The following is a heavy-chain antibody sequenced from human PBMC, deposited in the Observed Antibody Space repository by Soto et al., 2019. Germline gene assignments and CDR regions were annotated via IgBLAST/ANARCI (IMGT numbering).Heavy chain of an antibody. CDR3: AKIGHYDFWRSSGMDV. J-gene: IGHJ6*02. CDR2: ISYDGSNK. CDR1: GFTFSSYG. D-gene: IGHD3-3*01. Sequence: VGSLRLSCAASGFTFSSYGMHLVRQAPGKGLEWVAVISYDGSNKYYADSVTGRFTISRDNSKTTLYLQMNGLRAEDTAVYYCAKIGHYDFWRSSGMDVWGQGTTVTVSS. V-gene: IGHV3-30*18.